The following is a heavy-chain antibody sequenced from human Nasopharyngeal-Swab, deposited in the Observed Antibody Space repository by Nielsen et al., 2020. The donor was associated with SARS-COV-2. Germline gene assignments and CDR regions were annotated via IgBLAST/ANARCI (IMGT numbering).Heavy chain of an antibody. V-gene: IGHV3-73*01. Sequence: GESLKISCAASGFTFSDSAIHWVRQASGEGLEWVARIRTKGNNSATAYAASVKGRFTIFRDDPTNTAYLQMNSLKTEDTAVYYCTRCGGGCYSGRDYWGQGTLVTVSS. J-gene: IGHJ4*02. CDR3: TRCGGGCYSGRDY. D-gene: IGHD2-15*01. CDR2: IRTKGNNSAT. CDR1: GFTFSDSA.